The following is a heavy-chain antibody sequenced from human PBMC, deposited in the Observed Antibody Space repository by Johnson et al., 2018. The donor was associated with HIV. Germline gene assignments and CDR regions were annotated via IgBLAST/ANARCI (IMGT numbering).Heavy chain of an antibody. V-gene: IGHV3-73*01. CDR3: ARGGSIWYESSGYSDVFDI. Sequence: VQVVESGGGVERPGGSLRLSCAASGFPFSGSAMHWVRQTPGNGLEWVGHIGTEADDYATSYVASVKGRFIVSRDDSENTAYLQMNSLRAEDTAVYYCARGGSIWYESSGYSDVFDIWGQGTMVTVSS. J-gene: IGHJ3*02. CDR1: GFPFSGSA. D-gene: IGHD3-22*01. CDR2: IGTEADDYAT.